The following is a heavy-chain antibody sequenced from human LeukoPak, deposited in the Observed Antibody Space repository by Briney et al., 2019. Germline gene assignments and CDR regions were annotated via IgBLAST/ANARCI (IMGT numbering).Heavy chain of an antibody. Sequence: PGRSLRLSCAASGFTFSSYGMHWVRQAPGKGLEWVAVIWYDGSNKYYADSVKGRFTISRDNSKNTLYLQMNSLRAEDTAVYYCASGLRYLDYWGQGTLVTVSS. V-gene: IGHV3-33*01. CDR3: ASGLRYLDY. CDR1: GFTFSSYG. CDR2: IWYDGSNK. J-gene: IGHJ4*02.